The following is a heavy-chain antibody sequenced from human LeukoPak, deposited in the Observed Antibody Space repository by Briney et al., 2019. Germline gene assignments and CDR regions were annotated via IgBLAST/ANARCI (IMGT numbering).Heavy chain of an antibody. CDR1: GLGFSSFS. D-gene: IGHD3-22*01. J-gene: IGHJ4*02. Sequence: GGSLRLSCAASGLGFSSFSLNWIRQAPGKGLEWVSSITPTTSYIYYADSVRGRFTISRENAKNSLYLQMNSLRAEDTAVYYCARLRRTSDSSGYYYYYDYWGQGTLVTVSS. CDR2: ITPTTSYI. V-gene: IGHV3-21*01. CDR3: ARLRRTSDSSGYYYYYDY.